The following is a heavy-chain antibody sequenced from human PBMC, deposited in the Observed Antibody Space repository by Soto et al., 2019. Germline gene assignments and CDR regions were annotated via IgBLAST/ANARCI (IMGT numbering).Heavy chain of an antibody. V-gene: IGHV1-18*01. D-gene: IGHD3-3*01. CDR3: ARDLKAKYYDFWSGYYGAVTFDY. Sequence: QVQLVQSGAEVKKPGASVKVSCKASGYTFTSYGISWVRQAPGQGLEWMGWISAYNGNTNYAQKLQGRVTMTTDTSTNTAYMELRSLRSDDTAVYYCARDLKAKYYDFWSGYYGAVTFDYWGQGTLVTVSS. CDR2: ISAYNGNT. J-gene: IGHJ4*02. CDR1: GYTFTSYG.